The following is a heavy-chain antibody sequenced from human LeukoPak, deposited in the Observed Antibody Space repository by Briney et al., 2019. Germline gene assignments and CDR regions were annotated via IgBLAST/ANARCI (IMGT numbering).Heavy chain of an antibody. V-gene: IGHV3-21*01. Sequence: GGSLNLSCGASGFTFITNTWNWFGRPQGRGLKGFSSISSSSSYIYYADSVKGRFTISRDNAKNSLYLQMNSLRAEDTAVYYCARDKTWGNQLLYYWGQGTLVTVSS. CDR2: ISSSSSYI. CDR3: ARDKTWGNQLLYY. J-gene: IGHJ4*02. D-gene: IGHD2-2*01. CDR1: GFTFITNT.